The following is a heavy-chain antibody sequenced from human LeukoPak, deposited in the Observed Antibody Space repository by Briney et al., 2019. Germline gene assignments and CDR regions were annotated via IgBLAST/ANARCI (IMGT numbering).Heavy chain of an antibody. CDR1: GGSISSSGYY. CDR3: ARHPPYTAYSGSWGGNYFDY. Sequence: SETLSLTCSVSGGSISSSGYYWGWIRQPPGKGLEWIGTIYYSGSTYYNPSLKSRVTISVDTSKNQFSLNLRSVTAADTAVYYCARHPPYTAYSGSWGGNYFDYWGQGTLVTVSS. J-gene: IGHJ4*02. CDR2: IYYSGST. D-gene: IGHD6-13*01. V-gene: IGHV4-39*01.